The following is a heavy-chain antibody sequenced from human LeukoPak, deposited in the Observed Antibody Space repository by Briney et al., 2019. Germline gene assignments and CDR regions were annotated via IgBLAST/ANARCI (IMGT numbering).Heavy chain of an antibody. CDR2: INPSGGST. V-gene: IGHV1-46*01. CDR3: AREGEIGYDLSDY. CDR1: GYTFTNYY. J-gene: IGHJ4*02. Sequence: ASVKVSCKASGYTFTNYYMNWVRQAPGQGLEWMGIINPSGGSTSYAQKFQGRVTVTRDTSTSTVFMELSSLRSEDTAMYYCAREGEIGYDLSDYWGQGTLVTVSS. D-gene: IGHD5-12*01.